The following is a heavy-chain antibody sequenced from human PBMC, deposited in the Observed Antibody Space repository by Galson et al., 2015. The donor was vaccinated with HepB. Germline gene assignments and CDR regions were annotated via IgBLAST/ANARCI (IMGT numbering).Heavy chain of an antibody. CDR1: GFTFSSYA. Sequence: SLRLSCAASGFTFSSYAMHWVRQAPGKGLEWVAVISYDGSNKYYADSVKGRFTISRDNSKNTLYLQMNSLRAEDTAVYYCARDSSSWVRLLWYYFDYWGQGTLVTVSS. CDR3: ARDSSSWVRLLWYYFDY. J-gene: IGHJ4*02. D-gene: IGHD6-13*01. CDR2: ISYDGSNK. V-gene: IGHV3-30-3*01.